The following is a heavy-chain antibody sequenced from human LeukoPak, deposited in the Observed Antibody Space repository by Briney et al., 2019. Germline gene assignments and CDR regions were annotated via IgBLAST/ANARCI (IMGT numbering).Heavy chain of an antibody. CDR1: GGSISSYY. V-gene: IGHV4-59*08. J-gene: IGHJ4*02. Sequence: SETLSLTCTVSGGSISSYYWSWIRQPPGKGLEWVGYIYYSGSTNYNPSLKSRVTISVDTSKNQFSLKLSSVTAADTAVYYCARLGGSYWAAYYFDYWGQGTLVTVSS. D-gene: IGHD1-26*01. CDR2: IYYSGST. CDR3: ARLGGSYWAAYYFDY.